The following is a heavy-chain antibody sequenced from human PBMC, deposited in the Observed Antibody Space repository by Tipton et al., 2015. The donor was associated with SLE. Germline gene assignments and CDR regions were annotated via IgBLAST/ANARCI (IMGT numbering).Heavy chain of an antibody. D-gene: IGHD3-10*01. Sequence: GSLRLSCAASGFTFSSYAMSWVRQAPGKGLEWVSGISGSGVNSYYADSVKGRFTISRDNSKNTLYLQMNSLRAEDTAIYYCAKDSCLSCGSYYNGMDVWGQGTTVTVSS. CDR1: GFTFSSYA. CDR2: ISGSGVNS. J-gene: IGHJ6*02. V-gene: IGHV3-23*01. CDR3: AKDSCLSCGSYYNGMDV.